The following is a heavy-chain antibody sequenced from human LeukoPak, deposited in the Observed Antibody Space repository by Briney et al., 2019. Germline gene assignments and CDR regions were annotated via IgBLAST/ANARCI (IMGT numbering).Heavy chain of an antibody. Sequence: QPGRSLRLSCAASGFTFSSYAMHWVRQAPGKGLEWVALTSYDGSDKDYADSVKGRFTISRDNSKNTLYLQMNSLRAEDTAMYYCAKDRGAYGDPGGYFDYWCQGTLVTVSS. CDR2: TSYDGSDK. CDR1: GFTFSSYA. CDR3: AKDRGAYGDPGGYFDY. J-gene: IGHJ4*02. V-gene: IGHV3-30*18. D-gene: IGHD4-17*01.